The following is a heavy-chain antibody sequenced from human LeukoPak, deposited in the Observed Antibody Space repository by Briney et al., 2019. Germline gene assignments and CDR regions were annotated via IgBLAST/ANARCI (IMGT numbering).Heavy chain of an antibody. D-gene: IGHD3-9*01. CDR3: AKDLLRYFDWQDY. J-gene: IGHJ4*02. Sequence: GGSLRLSCAASGFTFSSYGMSWVRQAPGKGLEWVSAISGSGGSTYYADSAKGRFTISRDNSKNTRYLQMNSLRAEDTAVYYCAKDLLRYFDWQDYWGQGTLVTVSS. V-gene: IGHV3-23*01. CDR2: ISGSGGST. CDR1: GFTFSSYG.